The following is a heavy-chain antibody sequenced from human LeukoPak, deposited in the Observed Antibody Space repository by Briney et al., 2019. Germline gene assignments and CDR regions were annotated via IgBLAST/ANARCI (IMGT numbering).Heavy chain of an antibody. CDR3: ARSFPYCSGGSCYSPYYYYYGMDV. CDR2: IIPIFGTA. CDR1: GGTFSSYA. Sequence: SVKVSCKASGGTFSSYAISWVRPAPGQGLEWMGGIIPIFGTANYAQKFQGRVTITADESPSTAYMELRRLRYEETAVYCCARSFPYCSGGSCYSPYYYYYGMDVWGQGTTVTVSS. D-gene: IGHD2-15*01. J-gene: IGHJ6*02. V-gene: IGHV1-69*13.